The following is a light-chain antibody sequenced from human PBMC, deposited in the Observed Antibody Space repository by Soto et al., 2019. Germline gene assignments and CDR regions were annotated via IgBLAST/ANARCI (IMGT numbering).Light chain of an antibody. V-gene: IGKV3-20*01. J-gene: IGKJ1*01. CDR1: QSVNSDY. Sequence: EIVLTQSPGTLSLSPGERATLSCRASQSVNSDYLAWYQQKPGQAPRLLIYGASRRATGIPDRFSASGSGTDSNLSISRLEPEDFAVYYCQHYGSSQWTFGRGTKVEI. CDR3: QHYGSSQWT. CDR2: GAS.